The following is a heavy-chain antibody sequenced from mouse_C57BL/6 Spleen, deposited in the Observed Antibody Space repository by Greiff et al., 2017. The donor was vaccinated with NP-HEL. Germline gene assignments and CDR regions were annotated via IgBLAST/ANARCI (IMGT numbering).Heavy chain of an antibody. J-gene: IGHJ2*01. Sequence: EVQGVESGGGLVKPGGSLKLSCAASGFTFSSYAMSWVRQTPEKRLEWVATISDGGSYTYYPDNVKGRFTISRDNAKNNLYLQMSHLKSEDTAMYYCARDTGLYYFDYWGQGTTLTVSS. CDR2: ISDGGSYT. V-gene: IGHV5-4*01. CDR1: GFTFSSYA. CDR3: ARDTGLYYFDY. D-gene: IGHD2-2*01.